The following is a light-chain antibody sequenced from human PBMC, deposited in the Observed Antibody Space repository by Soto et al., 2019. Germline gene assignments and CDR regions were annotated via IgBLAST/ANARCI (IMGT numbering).Light chain of an antibody. Sequence: QSVLTQPASVSGSPGQSITLSCTGTSSVVGAYNYVSWYQQHPGKAPKLMIYDVSNRPSGVSNRFSGSKSGNTASLTISGLQGEDEADYYCSSYRSSETLVFGTGTKVTVL. CDR1: SSVVGAYNY. CDR3: SSYRSSETLV. V-gene: IGLV2-14*03. J-gene: IGLJ1*01. CDR2: DVS.